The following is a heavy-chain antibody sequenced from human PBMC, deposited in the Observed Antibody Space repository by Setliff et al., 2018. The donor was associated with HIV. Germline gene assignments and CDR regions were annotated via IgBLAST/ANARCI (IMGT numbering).Heavy chain of an antibody. D-gene: IGHD3-10*01. J-gene: IGHJ4*02. CDR3: VRGRGGSGRDGRTLDN. V-gene: IGHV3-21*01. Sequence: GGSLRLSCAASGFTFSTYSMNWVRQAPGKGLEWVSSISSTRHIYYAESVEGRFTISRDNARKSVDLQMNSLRGEDTAVYYCVRGRGGSGRDGRTLDNWGQGTLVTAPQ. CDR2: ISSTRHI. CDR1: GFTFSTYS.